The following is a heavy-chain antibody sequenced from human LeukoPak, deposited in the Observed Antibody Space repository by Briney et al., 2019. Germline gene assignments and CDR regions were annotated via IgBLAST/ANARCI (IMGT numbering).Heavy chain of an antibody. V-gene: IGHV3-30*03. CDR2: ISYDGSNK. CDR1: GFTFSSYG. Sequence: GGSLRLSCAASGFTFSSYGMHWVRQAPGKGLEWVAVISYDGSNKYYADSVKGRFTISRDNSKNTLFLQMNSLRAEDTAVYYCARDGYSGYDFYFDYWGQGSLVTVSS. CDR3: ARDGYSGYDFYFDY. D-gene: IGHD5-12*01. J-gene: IGHJ4*02.